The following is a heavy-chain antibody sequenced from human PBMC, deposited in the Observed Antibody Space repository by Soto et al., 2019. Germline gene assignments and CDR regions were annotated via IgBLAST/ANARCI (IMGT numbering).Heavy chain of an antibody. Sequence: ASVKVSCKASGYTFTSYAMHWVRQAPGQRLEWMGWINAGNGNTKYSQKFKGRVTITRDTSASTAYMELSSLRSEDTAVYYCARDTIPDYYGMDVWGQGTKVTVS. J-gene: IGHJ6*02. CDR3: ARDTIPDYYGMDV. D-gene: IGHD3-3*01. CDR1: GYTFTSYA. V-gene: IGHV1-3*01. CDR2: INAGNGNT.